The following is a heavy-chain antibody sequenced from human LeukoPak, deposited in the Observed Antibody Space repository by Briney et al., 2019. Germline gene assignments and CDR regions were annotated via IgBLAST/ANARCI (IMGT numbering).Heavy chain of an antibody. D-gene: IGHD2-21*02. J-gene: IGHJ4*02. CDR1: GFTFSSYG. Sequence: GGSLRLSCAASGFTFSSYGMHWVRQAPGKGLEWVAVISYDGSNKYYADSVKGRFTISRDNSKNTLYLQMNSLRAEDTAVYYCAKDQVVVTAALDYWGQGTLVTVSS. V-gene: IGHV3-30*18. CDR2: ISYDGSNK. CDR3: AKDQVVVTAALDY.